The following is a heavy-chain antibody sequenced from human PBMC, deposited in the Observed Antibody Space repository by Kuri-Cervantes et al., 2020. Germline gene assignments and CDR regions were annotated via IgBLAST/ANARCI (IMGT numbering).Heavy chain of an antibody. D-gene: IGHD3-3*01. CDR3: TKRPSGSYRPFEY. V-gene: IGHV3-43*01. J-gene: IGHJ4*02. CDR1: GFTFDDYT. Sequence: GESLKISCAASGFTFDDYTMHWVRQAPGKGLEWVSLISWDGGSTYYADSVKGRFTISRDNSKNTLSLQMNTLRVEDTAVYYCTKRPSGSYRPFEYWGQGTLVTVSS. CDR2: ISWDGGST.